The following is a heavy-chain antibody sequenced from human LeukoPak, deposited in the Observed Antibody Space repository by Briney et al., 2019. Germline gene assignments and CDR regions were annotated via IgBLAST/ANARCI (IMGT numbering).Heavy chain of an antibody. CDR2: ITNRGSTI. Sequence: GGSLRLSCAASGFTFSSYEMNWVRQAPGKGLEWVSYITNRGSTIYYADSVKGRFTISRDNAKNSLYLQMNSLRAEDTAVYYCARTSGDYASYFDYWGQGTLVTVSS. D-gene: IGHD2-21*02. J-gene: IGHJ4*02. CDR1: GFTFSSYE. V-gene: IGHV3-48*03. CDR3: ARTSGDYASYFDY.